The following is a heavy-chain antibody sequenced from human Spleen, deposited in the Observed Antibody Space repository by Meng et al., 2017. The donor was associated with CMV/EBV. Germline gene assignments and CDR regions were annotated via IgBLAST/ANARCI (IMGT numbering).Heavy chain of an antibody. J-gene: IGHJ4*02. V-gene: IGHV1-3*01. CDR2: INAGNGNT. Sequence: KPYGYTFTSYAMHWVRQAPGQRLEWMGWINAGNGNTKYSQKFQGRVTITRDTSASTAYMELSSLRSEDTAVYYCAREGDSSGYKDFDYWGQGTLVTVSS. CDR3: AREGDSSGYKDFDY. D-gene: IGHD3-22*01. CDR1: GYTFTSYA.